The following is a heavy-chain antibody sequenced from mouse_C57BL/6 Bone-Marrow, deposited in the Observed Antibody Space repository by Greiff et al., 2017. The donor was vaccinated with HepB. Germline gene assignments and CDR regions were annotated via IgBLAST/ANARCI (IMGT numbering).Heavy chain of an antibody. J-gene: IGHJ3*01. Sequence: VQLKESGAELVKPGASVKLSCTASGLNIKDYYMHWVKQRTEQGLEWIGRIDPEDGETKYAPKFQGKATITADTSSNTAYLQLSSLTSEDTAVYYCARLGNSNFAWFAYWGQGTLVTVSA. CDR2: IDPEDGET. CDR1: GLNIKDYY. D-gene: IGHD2-5*01. V-gene: IGHV14-2*01. CDR3: ARLGNSNFAWFAY.